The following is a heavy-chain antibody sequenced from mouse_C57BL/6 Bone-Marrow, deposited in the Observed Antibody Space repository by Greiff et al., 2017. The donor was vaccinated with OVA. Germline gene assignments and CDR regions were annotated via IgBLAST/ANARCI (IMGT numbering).Heavy chain of an antibody. Sequence: VQLQQSGAELVRPGASVKLSCTASGFTFTDYYMHWVKQRPEQGLEWIGWIDPVTGDTEYAAKFKGKATMTADKSSNTAYLQLSSLTSEDTAVYYCATHFYGSSYGAFDYWGQGTPVTVSA. V-gene: IGHV14-1*01. J-gene: IGHJ3*01. CDR3: ATHFYGSSYGAFDY. CDR2: IDPVTGDT. CDR1: GFTFTDYY. D-gene: IGHD1-1*01.